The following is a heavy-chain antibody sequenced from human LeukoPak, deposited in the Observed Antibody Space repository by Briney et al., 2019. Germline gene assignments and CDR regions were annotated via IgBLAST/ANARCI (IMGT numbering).Heavy chain of an antibody. J-gene: IGHJ5*02. Sequence: PSETLSLTCTVSGGSISSKSYYWSWIRQPAGKGLEWIGRIYTSGSTDYNPSLKSRVTISRDTSKNEFSLILSSVTAADTAVYYCATRGELNWFDPWGQGTLVTVSS. CDR2: IYTSGST. CDR3: ATRGELNWFDP. D-gene: IGHD3-10*01. V-gene: IGHV4-61*02. CDR1: GGSISSKSYY.